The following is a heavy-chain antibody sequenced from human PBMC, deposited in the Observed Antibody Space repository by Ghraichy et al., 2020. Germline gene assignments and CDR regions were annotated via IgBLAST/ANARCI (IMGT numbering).Heavy chain of an antibody. CDR1: GYTFTDYY. CDR3: ARASWVTGGARSAFDI. CDR2: INPDSGDT. V-gene: IGHV1-2*02. Sequence: ASVKVSCKASGYTFTDYYLHWVRQAPGQGLEWMGWINPDSGDTKYEQMFQGRVTMTRDTSIGTAYMELSGLTSDDTAVFYCARASWVTGGARSAFDIWGQGTMVSVSS. D-gene: IGHD2-21*02. J-gene: IGHJ3*02.